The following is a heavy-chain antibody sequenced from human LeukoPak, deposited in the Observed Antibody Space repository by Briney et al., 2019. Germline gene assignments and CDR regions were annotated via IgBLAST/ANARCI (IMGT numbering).Heavy chain of an antibody. D-gene: IGHD6-13*01. J-gene: IGHJ4*02. CDR3: ARDSSARYSASWYVVGDFDY. CDR2: IFHSGST. CDR1: GYSISSVCY. Sequence: SETLSLTCTVSGYSISSVCYWGWIRQPPGKGLEWIANIFHSGSTYYNPSLKSRVTISIDTSKNQFSLKLSSVTAADTAVYYCARDSSARYSASWYVVGDFDYWGQGTLVTVSS. V-gene: IGHV4-38-2*02.